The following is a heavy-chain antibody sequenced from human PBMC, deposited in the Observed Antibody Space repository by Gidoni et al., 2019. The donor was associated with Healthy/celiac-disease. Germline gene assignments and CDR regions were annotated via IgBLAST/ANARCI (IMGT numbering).Heavy chain of an antibody. D-gene: IGHD6-13*01. J-gene: IGHJ4*02. CDR3: ARGSYSSSWGDY. V-gene: IGHV3-21*01. CDR1: GFTFSSYS. Sequence: EVQLVESGGGLVKPGGSLRLSCAAPGFTFSSYSMNWVRQAPGKGLEWVSSISSSSSYIYYADSVKGRFTISRDNAKNSLYLQMNSLRAEDTAVYYCARGSYSSSWGDYWGQGTLVTVSS. CDR2: ISSSSSYI.